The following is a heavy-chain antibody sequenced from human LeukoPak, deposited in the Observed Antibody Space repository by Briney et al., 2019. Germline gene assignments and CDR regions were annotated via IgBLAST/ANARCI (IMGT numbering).Heavy chain of an antibody. CDR1: GFTFSDYY. J-gene: IGHJ6*02. V-gene: IGHV3-11*01. CDR2: ISSRGSTI. CDR3: AGGPGPYGMDV. Sequence: KPGGSLRLSCAASGFTFSDYYMSWIRQAPGKGLEWGSYISSRGSTIYYADSMKGRFTISRDNAKDSLYLQMNSLRAEDTAVYYCAGGPGPYGMDVWGQGTTVTVSS. D-gene: IGHD2-8*02.